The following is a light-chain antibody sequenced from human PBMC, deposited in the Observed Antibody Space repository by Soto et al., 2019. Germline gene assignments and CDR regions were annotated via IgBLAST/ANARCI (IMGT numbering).Light chain of an antibody. CDR2: LNSDGSH. J-gene: IGLJ3*02. V-gene: IGLV4-69*01. CDR3: QTWGTGIRV. CDR1: SGHSSFA. Sequence: QLVLTQSPSASASLGASVKLTCTLSSGHSSFAIAWHQQRPEKGPRYLMKLNSDGSHSKGDGIPDRFSGSSSGAERYLTISGLQSEDEADYFCQTWGTGIRVFGGGTQLTVL.